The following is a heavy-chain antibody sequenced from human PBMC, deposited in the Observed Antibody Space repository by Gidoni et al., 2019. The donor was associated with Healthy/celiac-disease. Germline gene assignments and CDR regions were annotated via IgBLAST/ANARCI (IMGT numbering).Heavy chain of an antibody. CDR2: IYYSGST. V-gene: IGHV4-39*01. CDR1: GGSISSSSYS. CDR3: ARYSSGLISPDAFDI. Sequence: QLQLQESGPGLVKPSETLFLTCTVSGGSISSSSYSWGWIRQPPGKGLEWIGSIYYSGSTYYNPSLKSRVTISVDTSKSQFSLKLSSVTAADTAVYYCARYSSGLISPDAFDIWGQGTMVTVSS. D-gene: IGHD6-19*01. J-gene: IGHJ3*02.